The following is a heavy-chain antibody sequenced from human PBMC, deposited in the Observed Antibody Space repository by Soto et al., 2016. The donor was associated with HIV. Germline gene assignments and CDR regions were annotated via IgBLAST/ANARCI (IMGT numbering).Heavy chain of an antibody. D-gene: IGHD3-10*01. V-gene: IGHV3-64*01. CDR2: ISSNGGST. J-gene: IGHJ3*02. CDR3: ARDVLTITMVRARDAFDI. Sequence: EVQLVESGGGLVQPGGSLRLSCAASGFTFSSYAMHWVRQAPGKGLEYVSAISSNGGSTYYANSVKGRFTISRDNSKNTVYLQMGSLRAEDTAVYYCARDVLTITMVRARDAFDIWAKGQWSPSL. CDR1: GFTFSSYA.